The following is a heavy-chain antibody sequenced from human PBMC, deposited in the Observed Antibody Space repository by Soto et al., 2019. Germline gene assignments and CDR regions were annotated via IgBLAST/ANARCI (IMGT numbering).Heavy chain of an antibody. CDR1: GGSINSGGYS. V-gene: IGHV4-30-2*01. D-gene: IGHD6-13*01. Sequence: LSLTCTVSGGSINSGGYSWTWIRQPPGKGLEWIGFIYHTGTTYYNPSLKSRVTISVDRSKNQFSLKLNSVTAADTAVYYCARVGTAAGVYYYYGMDVWGQGTTVTVS. CDR2: IYHTGTT. J-gene: IGHJ6*02. CDR3: ARVGTAAGVYYYYGMDV.